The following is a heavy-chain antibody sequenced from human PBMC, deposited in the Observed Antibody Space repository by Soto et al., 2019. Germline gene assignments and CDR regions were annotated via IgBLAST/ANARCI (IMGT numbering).Heavy chain of an antibody. J-gene: IGHJ5*02. CDR1: GFTFSSYS. Sequence: EVQLVESGGGLVKPGGSLRLSCAASGFTFSSYSMNWVRQASGKGLEWVSSISSSSSYIYYADSVKGRFTISRDNAKNSLYLQMNSLRAEDTAVYYCARDSLGGSSWYSWFDPWGQGTLVTVSS. CDR2: ISSSSSYI. CDR3: ARDSLGGSSWYSWFDP. V-gene: IGHV3-21*01. D-gene: IGHD6-13*01.